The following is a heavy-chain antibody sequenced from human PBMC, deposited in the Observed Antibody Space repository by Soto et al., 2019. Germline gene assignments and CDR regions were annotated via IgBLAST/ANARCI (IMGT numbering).Heavy chain of an antibody. CDR3: ARGGAVTASDGMDV. V-gene: IGHV3-74*01. CDR1: GFTFSSYW. J-gene: IGHJ6*02. CDR2: IKSDGSST. D-gene: IGHD6-19*01. Sequence: EVPLVESGGGLVQPGGSLRLSCAATGFTFSSYWMHWVRQAPGKGLVWVSRIKSDGSSTNYADSVKGRFTISRDNAKNTLYLQMSSLRAEDTALYYCARGGAVTASDGMDVWGQGTTVTVSS.